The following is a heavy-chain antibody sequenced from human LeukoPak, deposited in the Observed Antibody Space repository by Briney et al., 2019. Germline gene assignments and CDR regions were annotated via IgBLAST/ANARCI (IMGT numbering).Heavy chain of an antibody. D-gene: IGHD6-19*01. Sequence: QSGRSLRLSCAASGFTFSSYGMHWVRQAPGKGLEWVAVISYDGSNKYYADSVKGRFTISRDNSKNTLYLQMNSLRAEDTAVYYCAKLSSGWSPDAFDIWGQGIMVTVSS. CDR1: GFTFSSYG. CDR3: AKLSSGWSPDAFDI. CDR2: ISYDGSNK. J-gene: IGHJ3*02. V-gene: IGHV3-30*18.